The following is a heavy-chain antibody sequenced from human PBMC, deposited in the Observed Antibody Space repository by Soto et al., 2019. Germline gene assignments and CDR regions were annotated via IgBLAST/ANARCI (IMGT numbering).Heavy chain of an antibody. J-gene: IGHJ6*03. Sequence: QVQLVQSGGEVKKPGASVKVSCKASGYTFSNYSVTWVRQAPGQGLEWMGWITAYKGNTNYAQKFQGRVTMTTDPSTSTAYVELRSLTSDDKAVYYCAGQRGELPGDEYYSYYIDVRGKETTLTASS. CDR1: GYTFSNYS. CDR3: AGQRGELPGDEYYSYYIDV. V-gene: IGHV1-18*01. D-gene: IGHD1-26*01. CDR2: ITAYKGNT.